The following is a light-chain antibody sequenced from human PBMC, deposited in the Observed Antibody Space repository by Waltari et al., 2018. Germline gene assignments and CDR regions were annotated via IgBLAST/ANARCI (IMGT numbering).Light chain of an antibody. V-gene: IGKV1-39*01. Sequence: DIQMTQSPSSLSASVGDRVTITCRASQSINNYLNWYQQKPGKAPKLLIYAASSLQSGVPSRFSGSGSGTDFTLTINSLQPEDFATYYCQQTSSRRTFGQGTKVEIK. CDR3: QQTSSRRT. CDR1: QSINNY. CDR2: AAS. J-gene: IGKJ1*01.